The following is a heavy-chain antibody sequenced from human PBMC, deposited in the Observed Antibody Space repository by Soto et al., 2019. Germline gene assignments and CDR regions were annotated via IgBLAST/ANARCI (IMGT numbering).Heavy chain of an antibody. CDR1: GFSFSSYA. CDR2: IWHDGSTT. CDR3: ARDVETTKANYYYYGMDV. D-gene: IGHD5-18*01. Sequence: QEQLVGSGGGVVQPGRSLRLSCAASGFSFSSYAMHWVRQAPGKGLEWVALIWHDGSTTSYADSVKGRFTISRDNSKNTHYLQMNNLRAEDTAVYYCARDVETTKANYYYYGMDVWGRGTPVTVSS. V-gene: IGHV3-33*01. J-gene: IGHJ6*02.